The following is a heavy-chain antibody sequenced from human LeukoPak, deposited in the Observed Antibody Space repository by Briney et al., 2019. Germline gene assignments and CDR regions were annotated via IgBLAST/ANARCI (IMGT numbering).Heavy chain of an antibody. D-gene: IGHD3-22*01. CDR1: GFAFNSYI. Sequence: GGSLRLSCAASGFAFNSYIMSWVRQAPGKGLEWVSSISGSSTRTYYADSVKGRFTVSRDNPKNTLYLQMNSLRAEDTAVYYCAKQRDYYDSSGYYRGYYFDYWGQGTLVTVSS. J-gene: IGHJ4*02. CDR3: AKQRDYYDSSGYYRGYYFDY. CDR2: ISGSSTRT. V-gene: IGHV3-23*01.